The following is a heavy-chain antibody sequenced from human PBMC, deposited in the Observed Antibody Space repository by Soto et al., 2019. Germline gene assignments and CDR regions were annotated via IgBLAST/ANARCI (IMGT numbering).Heavy chain of an antibody. D-gene: IGHD2-2*01. V-gene: IGHV3-23*01. CDR2: ITSGGGDT. CDR1: GFTFSSYA. Sequence: EVQLLESGGGLVQPGGSLRLSCAASGFTFSSYAMSWVRQAPGKGLEWVSAITSGGGDTYHADSVKGRFTISRDNSKNTLYLQMNSLRAEDTAIYYCAKGSNTSRPYYFDFWCQGMLVTVSP. CDR3: AKGSNTSRPYYFDF. J-gene: IGHJ4*02.